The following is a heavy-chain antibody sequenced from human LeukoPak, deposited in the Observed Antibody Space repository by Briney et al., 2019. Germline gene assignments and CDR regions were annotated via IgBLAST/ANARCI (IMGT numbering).Heavy chain of an antibody. CDR1: GFTVSSYS. V-gene: IGHV3-48*02. Sequence: GGSLRLSCAASGFTVSSYSMNWVRQAPGKGLEWVSYISSSSSTIYYADSVKGRFTISRDNAKNSLYLQMNSLRDEDTAVYYCARGTTPRNYYFDYWGQGTLVTVSS. J-gene: IGHJ4*02. CDR3: ARGTTPRNYYFDY. D-gene: IGHD1-1*01. CDR2: ISSSSSTI.